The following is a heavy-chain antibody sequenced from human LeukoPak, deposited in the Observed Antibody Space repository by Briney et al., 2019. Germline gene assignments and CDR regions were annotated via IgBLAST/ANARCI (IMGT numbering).Heavy chain of an antibody. J-gene: IGHJ6*02. Sequence: GGSLRLSCAASGFTFSSYEMNWVRQAPGKGLEWVSYISSSGSTIYYADSVKGRFTISRDNAKNSLYLQMNSLRAEDTAVYYCARVDYYGSGSYLDYYYYGMDVWGQGTTVTASS. CDR1: GFTFSSYE. CDR2: ISSSGSTI. D-gene: IGHD3-10*01. V-gene: IGHV3-48*03. CDR3: ARVDYYGSGSYLDYYYYGMDV.